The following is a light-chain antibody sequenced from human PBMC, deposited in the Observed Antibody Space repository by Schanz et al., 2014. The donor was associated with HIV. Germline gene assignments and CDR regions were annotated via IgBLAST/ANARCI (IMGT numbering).Light chain of an antibody. CDR1: QNIGND. Sequence: AIQMTQSPSSLSASVGDTVTITCRASQNIGNDLAWYHQGPGKAPKLLIYGASSLQLGVPFRFSGSGSGTDFTLTISDLQAEDVGTYYCLQDYHHLTFGQGTKVEI. J-gene: IGKJ1*01. CDR3: LQDYHHLT. V-gene: IGKV1-6*01. CDR2: GAS.